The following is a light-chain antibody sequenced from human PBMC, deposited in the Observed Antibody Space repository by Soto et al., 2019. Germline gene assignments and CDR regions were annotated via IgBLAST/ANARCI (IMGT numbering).Light chain of an antibody. Sequence: QSALTQPASLSWSPGQSITISCTVTSSDIGGHHFVSWYQQQSGKAPKLVIYEVTDRPSGVSDRFSGSKSGNTASLTISGLQPEDEADYYCSSYTSSSLYVFGTGTKVTVL. V-gene: IGLV2-14*01. CDR3: SSYTSSSLYV. J-gene: IGLJ1*01. CDR1: SSDIGGHHF. CDR2: EVT.